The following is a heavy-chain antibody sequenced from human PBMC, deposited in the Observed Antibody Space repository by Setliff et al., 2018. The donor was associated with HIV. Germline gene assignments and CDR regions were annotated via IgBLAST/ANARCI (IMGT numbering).Heavy chain of an antibody. CDR2: IYYRGST. D-gene: IGHD6-13*01. Sequence: KTSETLSLTCTVSGGSISSSSYYWGWIRQPPGKGLQWIGSIYYRGSTYYNPSLKSRVTISVDTSKNQFSLKLRSVTAADTALYYCARGRYRSRWYASDHYYIDVWGKGTTVTVS. CDR1: GGSISSSSYY. J-gene: IGHJ6*03. CDR3: ARGRYRSRWYASDHYYIDV. V-gene: IGHV4-39*01.